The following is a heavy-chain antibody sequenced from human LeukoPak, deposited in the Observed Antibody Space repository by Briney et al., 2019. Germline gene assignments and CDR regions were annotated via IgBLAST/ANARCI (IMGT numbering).Heavy chain of an antibody. J-gene: IGHJ5*02. D-gene: IGHD3-9*01. Sequence: SETLSLTCAVSGGSISSSNWWSWVRQPPGKGLEWIGEIYHSGSTNYNPSLKSRVTISVDTSKNQFSLKLSSVTAADTAVYYCARGGTIWPFDPWGQGTLVTVSS. CDR3: ARGGTIWPFDP. V-gene: IGHV4-4*02. CDR1: GGSISSSNW. CDR2: IYHSGST.